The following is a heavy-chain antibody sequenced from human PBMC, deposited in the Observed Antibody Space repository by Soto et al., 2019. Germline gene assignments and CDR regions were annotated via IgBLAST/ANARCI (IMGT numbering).Heavy chain of an antibody. CDR2: IYHSGST. J-gene: IGHJ5*02. CDR3: ARVPSP. CDR1: GGSISSYS. Sequence: SETLSLTCTVSGGSISSYSWSWIRQPPGKGLEWIAYIYHSGSTDYNPSLKSRVTISVDRSKNQFSLKLSSVTAADTAVYYCARVPSPWGQGTLVTVSS. V-gene: IGHV4-30-2*01.